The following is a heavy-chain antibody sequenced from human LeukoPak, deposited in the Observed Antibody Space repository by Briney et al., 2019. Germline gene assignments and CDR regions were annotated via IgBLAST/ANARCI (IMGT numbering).Heavy chain of an antibody. J-gene: IGHJ4*02. CDR3: ARVRNWMVRAFDY. CDR2: INLNSGGT. D-gene: IGHD6-19*01. Sequence: ASVKLSCTASGYTFTGYYMDWVRQAPGQGLEWMGWINLNSGGTTYAQRFQGRAIMTSDTSITPAYMELSRLRSDETAVYYCARVRNWMVRAFDYWGQGTLVTVSS. CDR1: GYTFTGYY. V-gene: IGHV1-2*02.